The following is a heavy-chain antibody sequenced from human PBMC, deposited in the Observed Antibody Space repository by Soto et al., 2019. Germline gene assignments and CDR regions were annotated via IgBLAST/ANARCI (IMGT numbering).Heavy chain of an antibody. CDR1: GFPFSRYG. V-gene: IGHV3-30*18. CDR2: ISWDGLAQ. D-gene: IGHD1-1*01. J-gene: IGHJ4*02. CDR3: AKETIQVGGPNYFDY. Sequence: VQLVESGGGVVQPGRSLRLLCEASGFPFSRYGMHWVRQAPGMGLEWVAVISWDGLAQYYGDSVRDRFTISRDNSQSTLYLQMNSLRTEDTAIYYCAKETIQVGGPNYFDYWGQGVLVTVSS.